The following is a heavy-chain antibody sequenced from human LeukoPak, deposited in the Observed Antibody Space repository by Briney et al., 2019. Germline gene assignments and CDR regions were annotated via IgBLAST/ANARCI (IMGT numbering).Heavy chain of an antibody. CDR1: GFIFNKNW. D-gene: IGHD3-16*02. J-gene: IGHJ4*02. V-gene: IGHV3-7*01. CDR3: ARGRTDMSYVWGSYRLEFDY. CDR2: INEDGSEK. Sequence: PGGSLRLSCAASGFIFNKNWMSWVRQAPGKGLEWVANINEDGSEKNYVDSVKGRFTISRDNAKTSLYLQMNSLRVEDTAVYYCARGRTDMSYVWGSYRLEFDYRGQGTLVTVSS.